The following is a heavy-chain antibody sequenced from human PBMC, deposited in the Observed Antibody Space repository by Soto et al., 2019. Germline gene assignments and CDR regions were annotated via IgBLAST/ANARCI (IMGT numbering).Heavy chain of an antibody. V-gene: IGHV4-61*08. Sequence: SETLSLTCTVSGDSISSGDYFWTWIRQSPGKGLEWIGYTFSSGSSNYSPSLKSRVFMSLDTSKNQFSLKLSSVTAADTAVYYCARVKGRTDYSNYIDYWGQGTLVTVSS. J-gene: IGHJ4*02. D-gene: IGHD4-4*01. CDR1: GDSISSGDYF. CDR2: TFSSGSS. CDR3: ARVKGRTDYSNYIDY.